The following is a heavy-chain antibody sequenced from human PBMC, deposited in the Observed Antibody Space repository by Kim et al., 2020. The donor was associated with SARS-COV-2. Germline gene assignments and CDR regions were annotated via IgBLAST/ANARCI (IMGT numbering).Heavy chain of an antibody. CDR2: IIPIYASA. CDR1: GVSINSHA. D-gene: IGHD1-26*01. CDR3: ARVQPSASRNYYYYYALDV. Sequence: ASVKVSCKASGVSINSHAFSWVRQAPGQGLEWMGGIIPIYASANSAQKFQGRVTITADETSSTVYLELRSLRSEDTAIYYCARVQPSASRNYYYYYALDVWGQGTTVTVSS. V-gene: IGHV1-69*13. J-gene: IGHJ6*02.